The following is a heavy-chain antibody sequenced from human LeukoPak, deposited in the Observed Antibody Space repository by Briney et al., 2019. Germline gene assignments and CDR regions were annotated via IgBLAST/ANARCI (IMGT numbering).Heavy chain of an antibody. CDR2: ITSSNAV. V-gene: IGHV3-69-1*02. J-gene: IGHJ6*04. D-gene: IGHD3-10*02. Sequence: GGSLRLSCAASGFKFSDYALNWVRQAPGKGLEWVAYITSSNAVFYADSVRGRFSLSRENGRLYLQMNSLGVEDTAVYYCAELGITMIGGVWGKGTTVTISS. CDR1: GFKFSDYA. CDR3: AELGITMIGGV.